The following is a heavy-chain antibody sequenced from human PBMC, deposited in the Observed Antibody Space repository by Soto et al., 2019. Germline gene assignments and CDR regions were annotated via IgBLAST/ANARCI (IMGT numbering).Heavy chain of an antibody. D-gene: IGHD5-12*01. CDR1: GFTVSSNY. V-gene: IGHV3-53*04. Sequence: GGSLRLSCAASGFTVSSNYMSWVRQAPGKGLEWVSVIYSGGSKYYADSVKGRFTISRHNSKNTLYLQMNSLRAEDTAVYYCATYRQYSGYDFCAFDIWGQGTMVTVSS. CDR2: IYSGGSK. CDR3: ATYRQYSGYDFCAFDI. J-gene: IGHJ3*02.